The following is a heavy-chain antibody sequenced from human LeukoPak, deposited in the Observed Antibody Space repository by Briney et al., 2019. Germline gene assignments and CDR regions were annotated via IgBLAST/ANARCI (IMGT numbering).Heavy chain of an antibody. CDR2: IKQDGSEK. CDR3: AREAVVVAGYYYYGMDV. Sequence: GGSLRLSCAASGFTFSSYWMSWVRQAPGKGLEWVAIIKQDGSEKYYVDSVKGRFTISRDNAKNSLYLQMNSLRAEDTAVYYCAREAVVVAGYYYYGMDVWGQGTTVTVSS. CDR1: GFTFSSYW. V-gene: IGHV3-7*03. J-gene: IGHJ6*02. D-gene: IGHD2-15*01.